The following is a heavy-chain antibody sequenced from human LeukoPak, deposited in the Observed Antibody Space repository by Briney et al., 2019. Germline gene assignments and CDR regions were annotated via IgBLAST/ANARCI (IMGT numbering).Heavy chain of an antibody. J-gene: IGHJ6*03. D-gene: IGHD3-22*01. V-gene: IGHV4-59*01. CDR2: IYYSGST. CDR1: GGSISSYY. Sequence: SETLSLTCTVSGGSISSYYWSWIRQPPGKGLEWIGYIYYSGSTNYNPSLKSRVTISVDTSKNQFSLKLSSVTAADTAVYYCAGGVYDSSRDYYYYYYMDVWGKGTTVTVSS. CDR3: AGGVYDSSRDYYYYYYMDV.